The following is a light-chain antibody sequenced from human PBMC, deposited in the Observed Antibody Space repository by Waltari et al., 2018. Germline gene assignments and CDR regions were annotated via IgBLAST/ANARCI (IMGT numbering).Light chain of an antibody. CDR3: QTGGHGTWV. CDR2: VNSDGRH. CDR1: SGHTSNV. V-gene: IGLV4-69*01. Sequence: QLVLTQSPSASASLGASVKLTCTLSSGHTSNVIARLQQQPGKGPRFLLKVNSDGRHSKGDEIPDRFSGSSSGAERYLSISSLQSEDDADYYCQTGGHGTWVFGGGTKVTVL. J-gene: IGLJ3*02.